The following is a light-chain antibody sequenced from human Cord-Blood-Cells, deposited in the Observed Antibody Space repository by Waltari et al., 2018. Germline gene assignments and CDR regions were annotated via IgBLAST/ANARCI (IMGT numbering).Light chain of an antibody. J-gene: IGLJ3*02. V-gene: IGLV2-14*01. CDR3: SSYTSSSTWV. CDR2: DVS. CDR1: SSDVSGYNY. Sequence: QSALTQPASVSVSPGQSITLSCTGTSSDVSGYNYVSWYQQHPGKAPKLMIYDVSNRPSGVSNRFSGSKSGNTASLTISGLQAEDEADYYCSSYTSSSTWVFGGGTKLTVL.